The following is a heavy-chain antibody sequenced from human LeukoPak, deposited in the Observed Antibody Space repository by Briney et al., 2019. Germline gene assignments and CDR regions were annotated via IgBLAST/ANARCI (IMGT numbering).Heavy chain of an antibody. CDR2: ISPNSGGT. V-gene: IGHV1-2*06. D-gene: IGHD1-26*01. Sequence: ASVKVSCKASGYTFTGYYMHWVRQAPGQGLEWMGRISPNSGGTNYAQKFQGRVTMTRDTSISTAYMELSRLRSDDTAVYYCASGSYYVLGYFQHWGQGTLVTVSS. J-gene: IGHJ1*01. CDR3: ASGSYYVLGYFQH. CDR1: GYTFTGYY.